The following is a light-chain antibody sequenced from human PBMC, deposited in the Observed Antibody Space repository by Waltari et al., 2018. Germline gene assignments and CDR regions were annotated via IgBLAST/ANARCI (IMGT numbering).Light chain of an antibody. CDR3: QQSYSNPRT. Sequence: DIQMTQSPSSLSASVGDRVTITCRASQSISSYLNWYQQKPGKAPKLLIYAASSLQTGVPSRFSGSGSGTDFTHTISSLQPEDFATYYCQQSYSNPRTFGLGTKVEIK. V-gene: IGKV1-39*01. J-gene: IGKJ1*01. CDR2: AAS. CDR1: QSISSY.